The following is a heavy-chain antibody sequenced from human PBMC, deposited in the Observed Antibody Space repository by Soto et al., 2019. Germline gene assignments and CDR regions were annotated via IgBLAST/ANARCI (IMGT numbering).Heavy chain of an antibody. CDR2: IKSEANGGTK. J-gene: IGHJ4*02. CDR3: AYYRDSSARNVDF. Sequence: EVQLVESGGGLVKPGGSLRLSCAASGFSFSNAWMKWVRQAPGKGLEWVGRIKSEANGGTKDHAAAVKGRSIMSTEDSKNMMFLQMDSLITEGSAVYYCAYYRDSSARNVDFWGQGTVVTVSS. CDR1: GFSFSNAW. D-gene: IGHD3-22*01. V-gene: IGHV3-15*07.